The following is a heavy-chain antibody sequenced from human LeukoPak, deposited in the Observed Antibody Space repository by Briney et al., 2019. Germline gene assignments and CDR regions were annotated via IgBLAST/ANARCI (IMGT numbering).Heavy chain of an antibody. V-gene: IGHV3-74*01. CDR2: IKGDGSST. CDR1: GFTFTTYW. CDR3: AKWSSYYGSGSYYNVDY. D-gene: IGHD3-10*01. J-gene: IGHJ4*02. Sequence: GSLRLSCAASGFTFTTYWMHWVRQVPGKGLVWVARIKGDGSSTRHADSMKGRFTISRDNAKNTLYLQMNSLRDEDTAVYYCAKWSSYYGSGSYYNVDYWGQGTLVTVSS.